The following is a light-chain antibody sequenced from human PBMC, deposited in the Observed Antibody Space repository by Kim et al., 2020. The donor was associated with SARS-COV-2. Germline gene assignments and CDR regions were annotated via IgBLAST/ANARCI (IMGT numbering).Light chain of an antibody. J-gene: IGLJ3*02. CDR3: CSYAGSWV. V-gene: IGLV2-23*02. CDR1: SSDVGSYNL. Sequence: QSALTQPASVSGSPGQSITISCTGTSSDVGSYNLVSWYQQHPGKAPKLMIYEVSKRPSGVSNRFSGSKSGNTASLTISGLQADDEADYYCCSYAGSWVFGGGTQLTVL. CDR2: EVS.